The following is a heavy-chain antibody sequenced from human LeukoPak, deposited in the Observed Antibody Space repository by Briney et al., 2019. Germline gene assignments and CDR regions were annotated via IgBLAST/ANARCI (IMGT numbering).Heavy chain of an antibody. CDR2: ISGSGGST. J-gene: IGHJ4*02. CDR1: GFTFSSYA. D-gene: IGHD2-15*01. CDR3: VNRGYCSGGSCYRAGYFDY. Sequence: GGSLRLSCAASGFTFSSYAMSWVRQAPGKGLEWVSAISGSGGSTYYADSVKGRFTISRDNSKNTLYLQMSSLRAEDTAVYYCVNRGYCSGGSCYRAGYFDYWGQGTLVTVSS. V-gene: IGHV3-23*01.